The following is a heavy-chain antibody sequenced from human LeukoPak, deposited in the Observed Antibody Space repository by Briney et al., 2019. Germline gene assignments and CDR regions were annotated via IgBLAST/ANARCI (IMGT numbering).Heavy chain of an antibody. CDR3: ARHREGDGGSYFRQFDY. D-gene: IGHD1-26*01. V-gene: IGHV4-4*09. CDR2: ISSTGST. Sequence: SGTLSLTCSVSAGSISSHYWSWIRQPPGKELEWIGYISSTGSTNYNPSLKSRVTFSVDTSKNQFSLKLSSVTAADTAMYYCARHREGDGGSYFRQFDYWGRGTLVTVSS. J-gene: IGHJ4*02. CDR1: AGSISSHY.